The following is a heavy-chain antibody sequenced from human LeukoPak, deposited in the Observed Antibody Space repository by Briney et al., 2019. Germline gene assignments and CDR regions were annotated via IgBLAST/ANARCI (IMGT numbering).Heavy chain of an antibody. CDR1: GFTLSSYT. CDR2: ISNSGFYI. J-gene: IGHJ3*02. Sequence: GGSLRLFCAASGFTLSSYTTNWVRQAPGKGLEWVSSISNSGFYIYYADSVKGRFVVSRDNANNSLYLQMNSLRDEDTAVYYCVTDGASDIWGQGTMVTVSS. CDR3: VTDGASDI. V-gene: IGHV3-21*01.